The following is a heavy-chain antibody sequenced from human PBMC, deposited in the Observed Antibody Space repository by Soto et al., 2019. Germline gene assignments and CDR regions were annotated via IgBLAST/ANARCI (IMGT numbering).Heavy chain of an antibody. CDR1: GDSINTFSYF. V-gene: IGHV4-31*03. Sequence: QVQLRESGPGLVEPSQTLSLTCTASGDSINTFSYFWSWIRQHPQKGMEWIGYVHSTGTTYYNPSLESRVTISIDTSENKFSLDLDSLTAADTAVYYCARRGTYSFDYWCQGIRVTVSS. D-gene: IGHD1-1*01. CDR3: ARRGTYSFDY. J-gene: IGHJ4*02. CDR2: VHSTGTT.